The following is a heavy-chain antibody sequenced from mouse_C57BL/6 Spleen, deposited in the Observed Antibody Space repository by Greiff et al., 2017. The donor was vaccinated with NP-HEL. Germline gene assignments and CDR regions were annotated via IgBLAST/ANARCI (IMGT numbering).Heavy chain of an antibody. CDR2: IRLKSDNYAT. CDR3: TKTAQATFDY. J-gene: IGHJ2*01. CDR1: GFTFSNYW. D-gene: IGHD3-2*02. V-gene: IGHV6-3*01. Sequence: EVKLMESGGGLVQPGGSMKLSCVASGFTFSNYWMNWVRPSPEKGLEWVAQIRLKSDNYATHYAESVKGRFTISRDDSKSSVYLQMNNLRAEDTGIYYCTKTAQATFDYWGQGTTLTVSS.